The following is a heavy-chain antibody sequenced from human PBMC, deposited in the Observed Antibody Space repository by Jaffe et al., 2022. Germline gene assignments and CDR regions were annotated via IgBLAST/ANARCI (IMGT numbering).Heavy chain of an antibody. V-gene: IGHV2-5*02. CDR2: MYWDEDT. CDR3: ALGTYVTGSYVGWYFDY. CDR1: GVSLSTNGVG. D-gene: IGHD6-19*01. J-gene: IGHJ4*02. Sequence: QITVKESGPTLVKPTQTLTLTCTFSGVSLSTNGVGVGWIRQPPGEALEWLGFMYWDEDTRYSPSLQSRLTISRDTSRNHVVLTLTDVDSVDTGTYYCALGTYVTGSYVGWYFDYWAQGSLVTVSS.